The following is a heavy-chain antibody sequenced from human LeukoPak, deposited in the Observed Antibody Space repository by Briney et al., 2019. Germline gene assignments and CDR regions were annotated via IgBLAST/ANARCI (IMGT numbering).Heavy chain of an antibody. CDR3: ARGHYKEYFDY. Sequence: SGTLSLTCIVPGGSLSSYYWSWIRQPPGRGLEWIGYIYYSGSTNYKPSLKSRVTISVDTSKNQFSLKLSSVAAADTAVYYCARGHYKEYFDYWGQGTLVTVSS. D-gene: IGHD4-11*01. CDR2: IYYSGST. J-gene: IGHJ4*02. V-gene: IGHV4-59*01. CDR1: GGSLSSYY.